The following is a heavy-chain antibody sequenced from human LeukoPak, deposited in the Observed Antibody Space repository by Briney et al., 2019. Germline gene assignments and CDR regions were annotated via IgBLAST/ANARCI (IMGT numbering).Heavy chain of an antibody. J-gene: IGHJ3*02. CDR1: GGTFSSYA. V-gene: IGHV1-69*05. D-gene: IGHD2-15*01. Sequence: SVKVSCKASGGTFSSYAISWVRQAPGQGLEWMGGIIPIFGTANYAQKFQGRATITTDESTSTAYMELSSLRSEDTAVYYCARTDIVVVVAARMDAFDIWGQGTMVTVSS. CDR3: ARTDIVVVVAARMDAFDI. CDR2: IIPIFGTA.